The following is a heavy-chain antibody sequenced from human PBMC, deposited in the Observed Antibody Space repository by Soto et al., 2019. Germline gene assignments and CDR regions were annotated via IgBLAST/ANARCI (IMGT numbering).Heavy chain of an antibody. CDR3: AREQRGFDS. Sequence: QVQLQESGPELVKPSQTLSLTCSVSGGSITTNGHYWTWIRQHPGQGLEWIAYIYYTGNSYLNPSLRSRLSISVDTSKNQFSLELRSVTAADTAVYYCAREQRGFDSWGQGTLVTVSS. D-gene: IGHD6-25*01. CDR2: IYYTGNS. CDR1: GGSITTNGHY. V-gene: IGHV4-31*03. J-gene: IGHJ4*02.